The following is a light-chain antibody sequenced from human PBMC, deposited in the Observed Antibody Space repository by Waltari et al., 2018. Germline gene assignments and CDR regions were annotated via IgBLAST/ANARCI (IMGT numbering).Light chain of an antibody. Sequence: QSALTQPPSASGSPGQSVTISCTGTGSDHGGYTYVSWYQQHPGKAPQLMIYEVSKRPSGVPDRFSGSKSGNTASLTVSGLQSEDEADYYCSSYAGSFPYVFGTGTKVTVL. CDR2: EVS. V-gene: IGLV2-8*01. CDR1: GSDHGGYTY. CDR3: SSYAGSFPYV. J-gene: IGLJ1*01.